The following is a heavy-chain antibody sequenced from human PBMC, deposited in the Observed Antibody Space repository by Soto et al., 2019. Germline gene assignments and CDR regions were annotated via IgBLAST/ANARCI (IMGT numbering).Heavy chain of an antibody. CDR1: GGTFSSYA. V-gene: IGHV1-69*01. J-gene: IGHJ6*02. Sequence: QVQLVQSGAEVKKPGSSVKVSCKASGGTFSSYAISWVRQAPGQGLEWMGGLIPIFGTANYAQKFQGRVTITADESTSTAYMELSSLRSEDTAVYYCARTYCGGDCYPLNDYYYGMDVWGQGTTVTVSS. CDR2: LIPIFGTA. CDR3: ARTYCGGDCYPLNDYYYGMDV. D-gene: IGHD2-21*02.